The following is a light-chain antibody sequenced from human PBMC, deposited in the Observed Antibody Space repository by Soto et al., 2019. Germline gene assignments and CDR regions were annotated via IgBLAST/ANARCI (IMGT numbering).Light chain of an antibody. CDR2: GDI. J-gene: IGLJ2*01. V-gene: IGLV1-40*01. CDR1: SSNIGAGYA. Sequence: QSVLTQPPSVSGAPGQRVTISCTGSSSNIGAGYAVHWYQQLPGTAPKLLIYGDINRPSGVPDRFSGSKSGTSASLAITGLQAEDEADYYCQSYDSSLSSVVFGGGTKLTVL. CDR3: QSYDSSLSSVV.